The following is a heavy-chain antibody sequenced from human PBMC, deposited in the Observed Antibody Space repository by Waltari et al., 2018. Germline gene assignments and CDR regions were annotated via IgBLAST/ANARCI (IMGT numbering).Heavy chain of an antibody. CDR2: TYYRSQWRN. Sequence: QVQLQQSGPGLVKPSQTLSLTCAVSGDSLFTTSVAWNWIRQSPSRGLEWLGRTYYRSQWRNDYALSVKGRITVNPDTSKNHFSLQLDSVTHDDTAVYYCARGKFTAFDIWGQGTMVTVSS. CDR3: ARGKFTAFDI. CDR1: GDSLFTTSVA. J-gene: IGHJ3*02. V-gene: IGHV6-1*01.